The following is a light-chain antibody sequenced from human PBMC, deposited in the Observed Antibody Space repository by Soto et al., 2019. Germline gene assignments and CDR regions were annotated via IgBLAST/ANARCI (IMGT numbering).Light chain of an antibody. CDR3: LQHNSYPPT. CDR2: AAS. V-gene: IGKV1-8*01. CDR1: QVIISY. Sequence: AIRMTQSPSSLSASTGDRFTITCRASQVIISYLAWYQQKPWKAPKLLIYAASILQRGVPSRFSGSGSGTEFTLTISILQPEDFATYYCLQHNSYPPTFGQGTKVDIK. J-gene: IGKJ1*01.